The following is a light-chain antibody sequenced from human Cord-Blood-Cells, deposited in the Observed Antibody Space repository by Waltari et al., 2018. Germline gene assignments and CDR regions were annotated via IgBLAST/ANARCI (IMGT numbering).Light chain of an antibody. CDR2: GAS. Sequence: ESVLTQSTGTLSLSPGDRATLSCRASQSVSSSYLAWYQQKPGQAPRLLIYGASSRATGIPDRFSGSGSGTDFTLTISRLEPEDFAVYYCQQYGSSPRTFGQGTKVEIK. J-gene: IGKJ1*01. CDR3: QQYGSSPRT. CDR1: QSVSSSY. V-gene: IGKV3-20*01.